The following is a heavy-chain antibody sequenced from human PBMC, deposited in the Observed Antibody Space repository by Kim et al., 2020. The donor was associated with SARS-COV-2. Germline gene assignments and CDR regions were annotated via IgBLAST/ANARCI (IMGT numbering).Heavy chain of an antibody. J-gene: IGHJ4*02. V-gene: IGHV3-53*01. CDR1: GFTVNNNA. CDR3: ARYHTRGLDY. D-gene: IGHD2-2*01. CDR2: IHDSGNT. Sequence: GGSLRLSCAASGFTVNNNAMTWVRQAPGKGLEWLSVIHDSGNTFYADSVKGRFAISRDNSKNTVSLQMNTLRAEDTAVYYCARYHTRGLDYLGLGTLVTV.